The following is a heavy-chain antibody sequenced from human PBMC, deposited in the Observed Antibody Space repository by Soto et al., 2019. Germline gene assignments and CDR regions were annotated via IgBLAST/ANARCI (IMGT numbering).Heavy chain of an antibody. V-gene: IGHV1-69*01. CDR2: IIPIFGPA. Sequence: QVQLVQSGDEVKKLGSSVKVSCKASGGTFSSYAITWVRQAPGQVLEWMGGIIPIFGPANYAQKFQGRVTITADESTSTAYKELSSLRSEDTAVYYCARARCDKAAIRSFDPWGQGTLVTVSS. CDR1: GGTFSSYA. CDR3: ARARCDKAAIRSFDP. J-gene: IGHJ5*02. D-gene: IGHD2-2*01.